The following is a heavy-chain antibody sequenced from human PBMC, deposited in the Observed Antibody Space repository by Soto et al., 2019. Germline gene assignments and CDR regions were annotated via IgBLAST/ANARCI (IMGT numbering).Heavy chain of an antibody. CDR2: LKRDGRER. Sequence: LRLSCAASGFTFGDYWMTWVRQAPGKGLEWVANLKRDGRERYYVDSVKGRFSASRDNAKNSLYLQMNNLRPEDTAVYYCARDVYEILGRVVRRLDSWGQGTLVTVSS. CDR1: GFTFGDYW. J-gene: IGHJ4*02. D-gene: IGHD2-8*01. CDR3: ARDVYEILGRVVRRLDS. V-gene: IGHV3-7*03.